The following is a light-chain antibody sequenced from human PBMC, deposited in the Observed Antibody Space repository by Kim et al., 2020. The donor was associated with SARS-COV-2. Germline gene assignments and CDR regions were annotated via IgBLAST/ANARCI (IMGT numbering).Light chain of an antibody. CDR3: QQYYSIPYT. J-gene: IGKJ2*01. V-gene: IGKV4-1*01. Sequence: VSLGERATINCKPSQSVLDNLAWYRQKPGQPPKLLIYWASTRESGVPDRISGSGSGTDFTLTISSLQAEDVAVYYCQQYYSIPYTFGQGTKLEI. CDR2: WAS. CDR1: QSVLDN.